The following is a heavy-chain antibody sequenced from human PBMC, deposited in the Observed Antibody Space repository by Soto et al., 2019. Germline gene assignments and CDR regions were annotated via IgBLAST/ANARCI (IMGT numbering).Heavy chain of an antibody. D-gene: IGHD3-3*01. J-gene: IGHJ4*02. Sequence: QITLNESGPTVVRPTETLTLTCRFSGFSLTTSGVGVGWIRQSPGKAPEWLALIYWDDDKRYSASLKSRLTITKDTSKNQVVLTVSDLDPTDTATYYCAHXVLRTVFGLVTTTAIYFDFWGQGTPVAVSS. CDR2: IYWDDDK. CDR3: AHXVLRTVFGLVTTTAIYFDF. CDR1: GFSLTTSGVG. V-gene: IGHV2-5*02.